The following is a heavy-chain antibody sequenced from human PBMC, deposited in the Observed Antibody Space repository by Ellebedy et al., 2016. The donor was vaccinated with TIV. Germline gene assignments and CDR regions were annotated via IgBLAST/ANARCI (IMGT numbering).Heavy chain of an antibody. Sequence: AASVKVSCKVSEYTLTELSMHWVRQSPGKGLEWMGGFDPEDGRIIYSPKFQGRVTMTEDTSTHNAYMELRSLRSEDTAMYYCATTYYDVLTFFYRKEFDYWGQGTLVTVSS. D-gene: IGHD3-9*01. CDR1: EYTLTELS. J-gene: IGHJ4*02. CDR2: FDPEDGRI. V-gene: IGHV1-24*01. CDR3: ATTYYDVLTFFYRKEFDY.